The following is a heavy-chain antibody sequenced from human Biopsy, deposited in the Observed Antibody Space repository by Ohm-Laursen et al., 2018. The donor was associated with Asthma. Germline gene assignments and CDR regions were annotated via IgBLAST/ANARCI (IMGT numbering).Heavy chain of an antibody. CDR1: PGSFSGFF. CDR3: ARGPELDV. J-gene: IGHJ6*02. CDR2: TNERGVT. Sequence: TLSLTCDVYPGSFSGFFWTWIRQSPGKGLEWIGETNERGVTNNNPSLKSRVIISIDTYWNRVSLKLTSVTAADTTVYYCARGPELDVWGQGTTVTVSS. V-gene: IGHV4-34*01.